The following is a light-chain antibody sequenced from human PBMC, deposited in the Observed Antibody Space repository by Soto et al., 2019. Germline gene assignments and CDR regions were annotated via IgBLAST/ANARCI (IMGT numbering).Light chain of an antibody. V-gene: IGLV2-11*01. CDR1: SSDVGGYNY. J-gene: IGLJ2*01. Sequence: QSALTQPRSVSGSPGQSLTISCTGTSSDVGGYNYVSWFQQHPGKAPKVMIYDVSERPSGVPDRFSGSKSGNTASLTISGLQADDEADYYCCSYAGGYRFLFGGGTKLTVL. CDR2: DVS. CDR3: CSYAGGYRFL.